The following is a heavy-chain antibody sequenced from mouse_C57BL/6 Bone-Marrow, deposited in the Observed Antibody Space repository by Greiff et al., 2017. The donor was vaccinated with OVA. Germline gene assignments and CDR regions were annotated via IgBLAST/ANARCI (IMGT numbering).Heavy chain of an antibody. J-gene: IGHJ3*01. D-gene: IGHD2-2*01. CDR3: ASYGYDELSAWLAY. CDR1: GYTFTSYG. CDR2: IYLGNGYT. Sequence: EVKLQESGAELVRPGSSVTMSCKTSGYTFTSYGINWVKQRPGQGLEWIGYIYLGNGYTAYNEKFKGKATLTSDTSSSTAYMQLRSLTSADSAIYFCASYGYDELSAWLAYWGQGTLVTVSA. V-gene: IGHV1-58*01.